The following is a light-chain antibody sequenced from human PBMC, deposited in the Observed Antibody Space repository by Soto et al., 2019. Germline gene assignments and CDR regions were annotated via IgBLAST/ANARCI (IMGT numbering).Light chain of an antibody. CDR1: NSDVGSSIY. CDR2: EVS. Sequence: QSALTQPASVSGSPGQSITISCTGTNSDVGSSIYVSWYQQHPGKAPKLVIFEVSNRPSGISDRFSGSKSGITASLTIAGLQAEDEADYYCSSFTTIGTLVFGGVTKLTVL. J-gene: IGLJ2*01. V-gene: IGLV2-14*01. CDR3: SSFTTIGTLV.